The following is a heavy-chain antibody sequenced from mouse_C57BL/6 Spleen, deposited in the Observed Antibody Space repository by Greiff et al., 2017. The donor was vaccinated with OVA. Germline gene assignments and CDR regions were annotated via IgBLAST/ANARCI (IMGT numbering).Heavy chain of an antibody. V-gene: IGHV1-84*01. CDR1: GYTFTDYY. J-gene: IGHJ2*01. D-gene: IGHD1-1*01. CDR3: GRAVVATYPDY. Sequence: QVQLKESGPELVKPGASVKISCKASGYTFTDYYINWVKQRPGQGLEWIGWIYPGSGNTKYNEKFKGKATLTVDTSSSTAYMQHSSLTSEDSAVYVCGRAVVATYPDYWGQGTALTVSS. CDR2: IYPGSGNT.